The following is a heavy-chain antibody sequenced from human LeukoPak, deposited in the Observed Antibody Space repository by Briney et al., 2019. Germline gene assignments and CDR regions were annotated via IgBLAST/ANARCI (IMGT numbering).Heavy chain of an antibody. CDR3: AKSGVVVTATRAFDI. D-gene: IGHD2-21*02. CDR2: ISWNSGSI. J-gene: IGHJ3*02. Sequence: GGSLRLSCAASGFTFDDYAMHWARQAPGKGLEWVSGISWNSGSIGYADSVKGRFTISRDNAKNSLYLQMNSLRAEDTALYYCAKSGVVVTATRAFDIWGQGTMVTVSS. V-gene: IGHV3-9*01. CDR1: GFTFDDYA.